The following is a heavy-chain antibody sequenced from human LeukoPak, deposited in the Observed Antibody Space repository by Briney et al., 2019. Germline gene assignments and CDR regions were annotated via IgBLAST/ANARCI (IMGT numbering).Heavy chain of an antibody. CDR1: GFTYSHYG. D-gene: IGHD4-11*01. V-gene: IGHV3-33*08. J-gene: IGHJ4*02. CDR2: IWSDGTEK. Sequence: GGSLRLSCTASGFTYSHYGMHWVRQAPGKGLEWVAVIWSDGTEKHYSDAVKGRFTISRDNFGNTLYLQMNSPRGEDTAVYYCARDAERGFDYSNSLKYWGQGTLVTVSS. CDR3: ARDAERGFDYSNSLKY.